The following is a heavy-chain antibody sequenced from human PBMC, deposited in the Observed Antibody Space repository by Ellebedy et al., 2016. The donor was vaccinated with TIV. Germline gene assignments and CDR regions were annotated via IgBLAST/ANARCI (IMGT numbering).Heavy chain of an antibody. Sequence: GESLKISCVASGFTFRKYAMTWVRQAPGQGLEWVAAISGSGVSTYYADSVKGRFTISRDTSTSSLYLQMNSLRAGDTAIYYCAKFHGDYHPYYLDFWGQGTLVTVSS. CDR3: AKFHGDYHPYYLDF. CDR2: ISGSGVST. CDR1: GFTFRKYA. J-gene: IGHJ4*02. D-gene: IGHD4-17*01. V-gene: IGHV3-23*01.